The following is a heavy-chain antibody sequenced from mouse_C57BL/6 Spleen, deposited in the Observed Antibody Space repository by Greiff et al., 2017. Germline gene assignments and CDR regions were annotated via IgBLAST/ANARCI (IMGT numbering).Heavy chain of an antibody. J-gene: IGHJ2*01. CDR3: TKAYSLYYFDY. CDR1: GFNIKDDY. D-gene: IGHD2-10*01. CDR2: IDPENGDT. V-gene: IGHV14-4*01. Sequence: VQLQQSGAELVRPGASVKLSCTASGFNIKDDYMHWVKQRPEQGLEWIGWIDPENGDTEYASKFQGKATITADTSSNTAYLQLSSLTSDDTAVYYCTKAYSLYYFDYWGQGTTLTVSS.